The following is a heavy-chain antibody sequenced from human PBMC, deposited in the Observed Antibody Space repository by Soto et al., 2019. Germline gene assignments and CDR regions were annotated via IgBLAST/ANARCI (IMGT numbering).Heavy chain of an antibody. J-gene: IGHJ6*02. Sequence: QVLLVESGGGLVKAGGSLRLSCAASGFIFSDYYMSWVRQTPGKGLEWVSYISTRSTDTNYADSVKGRFTISRDNTKKSLYLQMDSLRVEDTAVYYCARDLAWKRGKVGRYYYGMDVWGQGTTVTVSS. D-gene: IGHD1-1*01. CDR2: ISTRSTDT. V-gene: IGHV3-11*06. CDR1: GFIFSDYY. CDR3: ARDLAWKRGKVGRYYYGMDV.